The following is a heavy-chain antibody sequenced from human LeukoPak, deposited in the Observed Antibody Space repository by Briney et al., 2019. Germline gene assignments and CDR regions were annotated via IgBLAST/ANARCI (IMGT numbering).Heavy chain of an antibody. CDR2: ISASNGNT. J-gene: IGHJ4*02. V-gene: IGHV1-18*01. CDR1: GYTFTSNG. D-gene: IGHD6-13*01. Sequence: ASVKVSCKASGYTFTSNGVSWVRQAPGQGLEWMGWISASNGNTNYAQNLQDRVTMTTATSTSTAYMELRSLRSDDTAVYYCARYPLSYSSNWHYYFDYWGQGTLLTVSS. CDR3: ARYPLSYSSNWHYYFDY.